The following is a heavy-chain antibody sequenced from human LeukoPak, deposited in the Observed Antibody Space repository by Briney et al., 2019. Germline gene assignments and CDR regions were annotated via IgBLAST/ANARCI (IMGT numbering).Heavy chain of an antibody. CDR1: GYTFTDYY. Sequence: ASVKVSCKASGYTFTDYYMHWVRQAPGQGLEWMGWINPSSGDTNYAQKFQGSATMARDTSITTAYMELSRLRSDDTAVYYCARDIPRHAFDIWGQGTMVTVSS. J-gene: IGHJ3*02. V-gene: IGHV1-2*02. CDR2: INPSSGDT. CDR3: ARDIPRHAFDI. D-gene: IGHD2-2*02.